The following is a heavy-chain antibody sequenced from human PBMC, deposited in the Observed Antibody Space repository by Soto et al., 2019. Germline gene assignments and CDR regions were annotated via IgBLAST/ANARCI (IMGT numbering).Heavy chain of an antibody. CDR3: ARDSRYYYGSGSSDY. Sequence: ASVKVSCKASGYTFTSYGISCVRQAPGQGLEWMGWISAYNGNTNYAQKLQGRVTMTTDTSTSTAYMELRSLRSDDTAVYYCARDSRYYYGSGSSDYWGQGTPVTVSS. CDR1: GYTFTSYG. D-gene: IGHD3-10*01. CDR2: ISAYNGNT. J-gene: IGHJ4*02. V-gene: IGHV1-18*01.